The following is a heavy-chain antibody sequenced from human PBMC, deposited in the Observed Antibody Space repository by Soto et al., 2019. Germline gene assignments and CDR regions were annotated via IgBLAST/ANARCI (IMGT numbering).Heavy chain of an antibody. CDR2: INHSGST. J-gene: IGHJ4*02. CDR1: GGSFSGYY. D-gene: IGHD2-2*01. CDR3: ARVPAATEIDY. Sequence: SETLSLTCAVYGGSFSGYYWSWIRQPPGKGLEWIGEINHSGSTNYNPSLKSRVTISVDTSKNQFSLKLSSVTAADTAVYYCARVPAATEIDYWGQGTLVTVSS. V-gene: IGHV4-34*01.